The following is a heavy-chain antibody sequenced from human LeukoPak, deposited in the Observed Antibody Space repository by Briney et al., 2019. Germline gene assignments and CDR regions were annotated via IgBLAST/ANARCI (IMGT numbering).Heavy chain of an antibody. CDR2: INPNSGGT. CDR1: GYTFTGYY. J-gene: IGHJ5*02. D-gene: IGHD3-22*01. CDR3: ARPMYYDSSGYSFDP. Sequence: GASVEVSCKASGYTFTGYYMHWVRQAPGQGLEWMGWINPNSGGTNYAQKFQGRVTMTRDTSISTAYMELSRLRSDDTAVYYCARPMYYDSSGYSFDPWGQGTLVTVSS. V-gene: IGHV1-2*02.